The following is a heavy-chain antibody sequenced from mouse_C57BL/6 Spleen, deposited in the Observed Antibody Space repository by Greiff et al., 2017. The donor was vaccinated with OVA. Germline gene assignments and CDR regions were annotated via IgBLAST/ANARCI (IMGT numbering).Heavy chain of an antibody. CDR3: ARDGSSWYFDY. CDR1: GYSITSGYY. J-gene: IGHJ2*01. D-gene: IGHD1-1*01. Sequence: VQLKESGPGLVKPSQSLSLTCSVTGYSITSGYYWNWIRQFPGNKLEWMGYISYDGSNNYNPSLKNRISITRDTSKNQFFLKLNSVTTEDTATYYCARDGSSWYFDYWGQGTTLTVSS. V-gene: IGHV3-6*01. CDR2: ISYDGSN.